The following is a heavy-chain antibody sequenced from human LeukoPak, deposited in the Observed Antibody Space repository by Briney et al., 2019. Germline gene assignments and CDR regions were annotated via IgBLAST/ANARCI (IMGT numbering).Heavy chain of an antibody. J-gene: IGHJ4*02. CDR2: IIPIFGTA. D-gene: IGHD1-26*01. Sequence: ASVKVSCKASGGTFSSYAISWVRQAPAQGLEWMGGIIPIFGTANYAQKFQGRVTITADESTSTAYMELSSLRSEDTAVYYCARDYSPIVGATTVYWGQGTLVTVSS. CDR3: ARDYSPIVGATTVY. CDR1: GGTFSSYA. V-gene: IGHV1-69*13.